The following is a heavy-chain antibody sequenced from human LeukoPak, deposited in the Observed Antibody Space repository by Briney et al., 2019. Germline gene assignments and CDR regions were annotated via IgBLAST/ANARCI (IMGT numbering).Heavy chain of an antibody. CDR2: INPSVGST. Sequence: ASVKVSCKASGYTFTSYYMHWVRQAPGQGLEWMGIINPSVGSTSYAQKFQGRVTMTRDTSTSTVYMELSSLRSEYTAVYYCARDPGQGDFWSGYYDFFYFDYWGQGTLVTVSS. V-gene: IGHV1-46*03. D-gene: IGHD3-3*01. CDR3: ARDPGQGDFWSGYYDFFYFDY. J-gene: IGHJ4*02. CDR1: GYTFTSYY.